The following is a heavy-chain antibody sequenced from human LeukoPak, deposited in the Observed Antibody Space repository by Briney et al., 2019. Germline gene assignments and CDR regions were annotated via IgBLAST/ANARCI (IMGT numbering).Heavy chain of an antibody. V-gene: IGHV3-30*02. Sequence: GGSLRLSCAASGFTFSHHGMHWVRQAPGKGLEWVAFIRYDGSNKYYADSVKGRFTISRDNSKNTLYLQMNSLRAEDTAVYYCAKIFGYCSGGSCYGPYWGQGTLVTVSS. D-gene: IGHD2-15*01. J-gene: IGHJ4*02. CDR3: AKIFGYCSGGSCYGPY. CDR1: GFTFSHHG. CDR2: IRYDGSNK.